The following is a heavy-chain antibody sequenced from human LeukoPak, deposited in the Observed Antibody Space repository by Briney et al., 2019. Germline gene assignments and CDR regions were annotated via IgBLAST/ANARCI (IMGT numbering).Heavy chain of an antibody. CDR2: ISGSGGTK. V-gene: IGHV3-23*01. CDR3: AKTAGAVTMHYFDY. Sequence: GGTLRLSCAASGFTFSKYVLSGVGQARGKGLEWVSTISGSGGTKYYAGFGKNRFTISRDNSKNTLSLQMNSLRADDTAVYYCAKTAGAVTMHYFDYWGQGTLVTVSS. D-gene: IGHD4-17*01. J-gene: IGHJ4*02. CDR1: GFTFSKYV.